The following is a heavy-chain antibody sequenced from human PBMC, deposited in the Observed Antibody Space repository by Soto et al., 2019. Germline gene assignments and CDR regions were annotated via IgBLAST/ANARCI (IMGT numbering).Heavy chain of an antibody. D-gene: IGHD5-12*01. Sequence: PGGSLRLSCAASGFTFSSYSMNWVRQAPGKGLEWVSSISSSSSYVYYADSVKGRFTISRDNAKNSLYLQMNSLRAEDTAVYYCARDPYDGQPWAYYFDYWGQGTLVTVSS. CDR3: ARDPYDGQPWAYYFDY. V-gene: IGHV3-21*01. J-gene: IGHJ4*02. CDR1: GFTFSSYS. CDR2: ISSSSSYV.